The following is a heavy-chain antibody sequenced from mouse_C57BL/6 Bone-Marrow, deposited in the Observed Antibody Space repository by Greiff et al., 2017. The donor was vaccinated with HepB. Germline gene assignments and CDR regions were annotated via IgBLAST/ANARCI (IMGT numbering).Heavy chain of an antibody. V-gene: IGHV1-82*01. CDR1: GYAFSSSW. CDR2: IYPGDGDT. J-gene: IGHJ3*01. CDR3: ARYPWLAY. Sequence: QVQLQQSGPELVKPGASVKISCKASGYAFSSSWMNWVKQRPGKGLEWIGRIYPGDGDTNYNGKFKGKATLTADKSSSTAYMQLSSLTSEDSAVYFCARYPWLAYWGQGTLVTVSA.